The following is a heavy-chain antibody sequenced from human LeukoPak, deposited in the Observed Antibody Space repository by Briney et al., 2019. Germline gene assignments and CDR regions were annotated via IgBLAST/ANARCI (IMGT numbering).Heavy chain of an antibody. CDR2: ISSSSSTI. V-gene: IGHV3-48*04. D-gene: IGHD6-19*01. Sequence: PGGSRRLSCAASGFTFSSYSMNWVRQAPGKGLEWVSYISSSSSTIYYADSVKGRFTISRDNAKNSLYLQMNSLRAEDTAVYYCASQQWLVPHWGQGTLVTVSS. CDR1: GFTFSSYS. CDR3: ASQQWLVPH. J-gene: IGHJ4*02.